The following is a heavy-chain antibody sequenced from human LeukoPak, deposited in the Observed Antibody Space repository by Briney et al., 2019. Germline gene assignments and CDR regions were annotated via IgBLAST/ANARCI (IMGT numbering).Heavy chain of an antibody. CDR1: GGTFSSYA. Sequence: GASVKVSCKASGGTFSSYAISWVRQAPGQGLEWMGWINPNSGGTNYAQKFQGRVTMTRDTSISTAYMELSRLRSEDTAVYYCARFRYSSGWVPRSTYYFDYWGQGTLVTVSS. CDR3: ARFRYSSGWVPRSTYYFDY. J-gene: IGHJ4*02. V-gene: IGHV1-2*02. CDR2: INPNSGGT. D-gene: IGHD6-19*01.